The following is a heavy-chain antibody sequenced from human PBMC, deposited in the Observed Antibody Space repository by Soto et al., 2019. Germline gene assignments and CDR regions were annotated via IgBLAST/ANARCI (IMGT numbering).Heavy chain of an antibody. CDR2: SYHSGAT. CDR3: ARDSRYGTNCGCYIMRDAFDV. Sequence: QAQLQESGPGLVRPSGTLSLTCTVSRFSVTNNKYGNWVRQSPGKALEWLGESYHSGATYYNPSLRGHASKSMDKPKNQISLNLTSVTDEDTSVYYCARDSRYGTNCGCYIMRDAFDVGGQGTLVTVSS. J-gene: IGHJ3*01. CDR1: RFSVTNNKY. D-gene: IGHD2-8*01. V-gene: IGHV4-4*02.